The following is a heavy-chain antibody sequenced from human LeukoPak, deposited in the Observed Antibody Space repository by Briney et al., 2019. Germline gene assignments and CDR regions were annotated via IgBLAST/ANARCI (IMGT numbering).Heavy chain of an antibody. J-gene: IGHJ3*02. CDR3: ARQRAYSGSYGDAFDI. D-gene: IGHD1-26*01. CDR1: GGSISSGSYY. CDR2: IYTSGST. Sequence: SETLSLTCTVSGGSISSGSYYWSWIRQPAGKGLEWIGRIYTSGSTNYNPSLKSRVTISVDTSKNQFSLKLSSVTAADTAVYYCARQRAYSGSYGDAFDIWGQGTMVTVSS. V-gene: IGHV4-61*02.